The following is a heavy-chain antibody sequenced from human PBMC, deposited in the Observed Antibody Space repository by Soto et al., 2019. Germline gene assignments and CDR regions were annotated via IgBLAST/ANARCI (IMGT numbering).Heavy chain of an antibody. V-gene: IGHV4-31*03. Sequence: SETLSLTCTVSGGSISSGGYYWSWIRQHPGKGLEWIGYIYYSGSTYYNPSLKSRATISVDTSKNQFSLKLSSVTAADTAVYYCAGLTTNWFDPWGQGTLVTVSS. CDR3: AGLTTNWFDP. CDR2: IYYSGST. CDR1: GGSISSGGYY. D-gene: IGHD4-17*01. J-gene: IGHJ5*02.